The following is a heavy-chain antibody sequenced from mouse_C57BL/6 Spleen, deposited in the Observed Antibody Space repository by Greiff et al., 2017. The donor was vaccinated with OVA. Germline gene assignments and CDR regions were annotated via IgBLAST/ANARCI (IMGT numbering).Heavy chain of an antibody. D-gene: IGHD1-1*01. V-gene: IGHV1-80*01. J-gene: IGHJ1*03. CDR2: IYPGDGDT. Sequence: VQLQESGAELVKPGASVKISCKASGYAFSSYWMNWVKQRPGKGLEWIGQIYPGDGDTNYNGKFKGKATLTADKSTSTAYMQLSSLTSEDSAVYFCAIYYGSSYWYFDVWGTGTTVTVSS. CDR1: GYAFSSYW. CDR3: AIYYGSSYWYFDV.